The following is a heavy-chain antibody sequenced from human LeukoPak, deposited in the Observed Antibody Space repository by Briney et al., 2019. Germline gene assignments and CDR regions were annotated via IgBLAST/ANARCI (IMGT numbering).Heavy chain of an antibody. CDR2: IYYSGST. Sequence: SETLSLTCAVSGGSISSGGYSWSWIRQPPGKGLEWIGYIYYSGSTYYNPSLKSRVTISVDTSKNQFSLKLSSVTAADTAVYYCARVLTTGYYYDSSGYLDIWGQGTMVTVSS. CDR1: GGSISSGGYS. D-gene: IGHD3-22*01. CDR3: ARVLTTGYYYDSSGYLDI. V-gene: IGHV4-30-4*07. J-gene: IGHJ3*02.